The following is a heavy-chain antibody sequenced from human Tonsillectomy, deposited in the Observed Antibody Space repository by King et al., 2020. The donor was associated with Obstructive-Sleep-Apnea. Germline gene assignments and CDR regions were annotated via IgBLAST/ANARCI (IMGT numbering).Heavy chain of an antibody. CDR3: ARDGLSGAADY. Sequence: VQLVESGGGVVQPGRSLRLSCAASGFTFSNYALHWVRQAPGKGLEWVAVISYDGSNKYYADSVKGRFTISRDNSKNTLYLQMNSLRAEDTAVYYCARDGLSGAADYWGQGTLVTVSS. V-gene: IGHV3-30-3*01. CDR2: ISYDGSNK. CDR1: GFTFSNYA. J-gene: IGHJ4*02. D-gene: IGHD1-26*01.